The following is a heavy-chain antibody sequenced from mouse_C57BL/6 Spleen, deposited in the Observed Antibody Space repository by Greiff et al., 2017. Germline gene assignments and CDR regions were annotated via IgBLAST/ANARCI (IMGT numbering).Heavy chain of an antibody. CDR2: ISYDGSN. J-gene: IGHJ3*01. D-gene: IGHD4-1*01. CDR3: ASELGQAWFAY. Sequence: VQLKQSGPGLVKPSQSLSLTCSVTGYSITSGYYWNWIRQFPGNKLEWMGYISYDGSNNYNPSLKNRISITRDTSKNQFFLKLNSVTTEDTATYYCASELGQAWFAYWGQGTLVTVSA. CDR1: GYSITSGYY. V-gene: IGHV3-6*01.